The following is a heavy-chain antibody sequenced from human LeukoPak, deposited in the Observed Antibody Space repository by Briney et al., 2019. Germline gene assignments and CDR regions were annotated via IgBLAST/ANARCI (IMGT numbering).Heavy chain of an antibody. CDR3: ARAVVVVAAGDY. J-gene: IGHJ4*02. Sequence: GGSLRLSCAASGFTFSSYAMHWVRQAPGKGLEWVAVISYDGSNKYYADSVKGRFTISRDNSKNTLYLQMNGLRAEDTAVYYCARAVVVVAAGDYWGQGTLVTVSS. CDR2: ISYDGSNK. CDR1: GFTFSSYA. V-gene: IGHV3-30-3*01. D-gene: IGHD2-15*01.